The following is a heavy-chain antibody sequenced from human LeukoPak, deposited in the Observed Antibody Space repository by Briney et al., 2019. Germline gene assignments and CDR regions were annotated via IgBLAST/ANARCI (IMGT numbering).Heavy chain of an antibody. CDR3: AKSLYGGCDY. CDR1: GFSFSTYA. J-gene: IGHJ4*02. Sequence: GGSLRLSCAASGFSFSTYAMSWVRQAPGKGLEWVSGVNGNGGSTSCADSVKSRFTIFRDNSKNTVYLQMNSLRVEDTAVYYCAKSLYGGCDYWGQGTVVTVSS. D-gene: IGHD3-16*02. V-gene: IGHV3-23*01. CDR2: VNGNGGST.